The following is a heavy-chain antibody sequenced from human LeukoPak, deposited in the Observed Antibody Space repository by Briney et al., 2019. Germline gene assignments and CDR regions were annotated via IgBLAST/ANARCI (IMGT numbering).Heavy chain of an antibody. CDR1: GFTFSSYG. Sequence: GGSLRLSCAASGFTFSSYGMNWVRRAPGKGLEWVANIHEDGSDKYYVDSVKGRFTISRDNAKNSLYLQMNSLRAEDTAVYYCARDVHSGAFDYWGQGTLVTVSS. V-gene: IGHV3-7*01. CDR3: ARDVHSGAFDY. J-gene: IGHJ4*02. CDR2: IHEDGSDK. D-gene: IGHD6-19*01.